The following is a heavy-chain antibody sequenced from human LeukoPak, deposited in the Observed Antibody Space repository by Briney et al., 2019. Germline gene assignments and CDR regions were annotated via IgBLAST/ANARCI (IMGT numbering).Heavy chain of an antibody. J-gene: IGHJ4*02. CDR2: IYYSGST. CDR1: GGSISSYY. Sequence: SETLSLTCTVSGGSISSYYLSWIRPPPGKGLEWIGYIYYSGSTNYNPSLKSRVTISVDTSKNQFSLKLSSVTAADTAVYYCARGYYDFWSAPFNYWGQGTLVTVSS. D-gene: IGHD3-3*01. V-gene: IGHV4-59*08. CDR3: ARGYYDFWSAPFNY.